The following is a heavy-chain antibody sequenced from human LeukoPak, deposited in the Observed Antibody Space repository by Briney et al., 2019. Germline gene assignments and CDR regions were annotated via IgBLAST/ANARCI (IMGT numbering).Heavy chain of an antibody. J-gene: IGHJ4*02. CDR3: AKTTPRDYGIRGHFDN. Sequence: AGESLRLSCAASGFTFSSSPMSWVRQPPGKVLEWVSTITESGGGTYYANSVKGRFIISKDSTKNTLSLQLNRLRAEDTAVYYCAKTTPRDYGIRGHFDNWGQGTLVTVSS. CDR2: ITESGGGT. CDR1: GFTFSSSP. D-gene: IGHD4-17*01. V-gene: IGHV3-23*01.